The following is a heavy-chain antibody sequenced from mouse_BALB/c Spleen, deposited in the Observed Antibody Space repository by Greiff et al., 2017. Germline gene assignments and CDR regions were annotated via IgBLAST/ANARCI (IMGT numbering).Heavy chain of an antibody. CDR1: GFSLTGYG. CDR3: ARDQDYYGSSPFAY. J-gene: IGHJ3*01. Sequence: VQLKESGPGLVAPSQSLSITCTVSGFSLTGYGVNWVRQPPGKGLEWLGMIWGDGSTDYNSALKSRLSISKDNSKSQVFLKMNSLQTDDTARYYCARDQDYYGSSPFAYWGQGTLVTVSA. CDR2: IWGDGST. V-gene: IGHV2-6-7*01. D-gene: IGHD1-1*01.